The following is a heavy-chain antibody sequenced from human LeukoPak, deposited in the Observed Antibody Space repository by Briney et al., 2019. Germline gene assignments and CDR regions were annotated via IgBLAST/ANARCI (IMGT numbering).Heavy chain of an antibody. CDR3: AKDINGATRPRLDD. CDR1: GFTFSSYA. J-gene: IGHJ4*02. Sequence: GGSLRLSCAASGFTFSSYAMNWVRQAPGKGLDWVSTISGSGGSTYYADSVKGRFTISRDNSKNTLYLQMNSLRAEDTALYYCAKDINGATRPRLDDWDQGTLVTVSS. D-gene: IGHD6-6*01. CDR2: ISGSGGST. V-gene: IGHV3-23*01.